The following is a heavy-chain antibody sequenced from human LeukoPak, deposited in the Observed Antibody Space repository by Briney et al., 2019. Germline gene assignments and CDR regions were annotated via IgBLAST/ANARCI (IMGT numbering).Heavy chain of an antibody. CDR2: INPNSGGT. J-gene: IGHJ4*02. CDR1: GYTFTGYY. CDR3: ARDFGGIVVPAAMGY. D-gene: IGHD2-2*01. V-gene: IGHV1-2*02. Sequence: ASVKVSCKASGYTFTGYYMHWVRQAPGQGLEWMGWINPNSGGTNYAQRFQGRVTMTRDTSISTAYMELSRLRSDDTAVYYCARDFGGIVVPAAMGYWGQGTLVTVSS.